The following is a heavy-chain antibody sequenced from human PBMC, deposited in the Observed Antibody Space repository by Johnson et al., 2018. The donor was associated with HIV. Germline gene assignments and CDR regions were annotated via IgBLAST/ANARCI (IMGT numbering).Heavy chain of an antibody. J-gene: IGHJ3*02. CDR3: ARRRQGSASYSDPFDI. CDR2: IGVAGDT. Sequence: VKLVESGGGLVQPGGSLRLSCAASGFSFSTYDMHWVRQATGKNLEWVSAIGVAGDTYYAGSVRGRFTISRENAKNSFYLQMNDLRVGDTAVFYCARRRQGSASYSDPFDIWGQGTMVTVSS. D-gene: IGHD2-15*01. V-gene: IGHV3-13*01. CDR1: GFSFSTYD.